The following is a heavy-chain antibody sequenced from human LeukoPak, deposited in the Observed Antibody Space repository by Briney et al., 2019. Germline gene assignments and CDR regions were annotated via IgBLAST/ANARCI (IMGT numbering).Heavy chain of an antibody. CDR2: IVVGSGNT. D-gene: IGHD1-26*01. J-gene: IGHJ4*02. CDR3: AADNWGGSYLFDY. V-gene: IGHV1-58*02. Sequence: TSAKVSCKASGFTFTSSAMQWVRQARGQRLEWIGWIVVGSGNTNYAQKFQERVTITRDMSTSTAYMELSSLRSEDTAVYYCAADNWGGSYLFDYWGQGTLVTVSS. CDR1: GFTFTSSA.